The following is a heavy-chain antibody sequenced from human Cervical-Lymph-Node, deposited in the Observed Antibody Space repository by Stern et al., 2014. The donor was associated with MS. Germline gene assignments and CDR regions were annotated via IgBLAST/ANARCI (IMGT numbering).Heavy chain of an antibody. CDR1: GYTFTKYL. CDR3: ARDMSDFWSDYGHNWFDP. Sequence: QVQLVEYGSELKKPGASVTVSCKASGYTFTKYLIHWVRQAPGQGLEWMGWINSNTGAPMYARDFAGRSVFSLDTSVTTAYLQISRLKTEDTAVYYCARDMSDFWSDYGHNWFDPWGQGTLVTVSS. J-gene: IGHJ5*02. V-gene: IGHV7-4-1*02. CDR2: INSNTGAP. D-gene: IGHD3-3*01.